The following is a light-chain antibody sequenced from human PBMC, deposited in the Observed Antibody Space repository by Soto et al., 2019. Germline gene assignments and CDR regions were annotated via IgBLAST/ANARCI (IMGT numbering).Light chain of an antibody. V-gene: IGLV2-14*01. CDR1: SSDVGGYNY. Sequence: QSVLTQPASVSGSPGQSITISCTGTSSDVGGYNYVSWYQQHPGKTPKLIIYEVINRPSGVSSRFSGSKSGNTASLTISGLQAEDEADYFCSSYTSSNPVVFGGGTKVTVL. CDR3: SSYTSSNPVV. CDR2: EVI. J-gene: IGLJ2*01.